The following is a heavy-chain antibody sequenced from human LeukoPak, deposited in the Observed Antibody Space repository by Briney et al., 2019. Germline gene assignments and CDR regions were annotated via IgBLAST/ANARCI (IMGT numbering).Heavy chain of an antibody. Sequence: GGSLRLSCAASGFTFSSYAMSWVRQAPGKGLEWVSAISGSGGSTYYADSVKGRFTISRDNSKNTLYLQMGSLRAEDMAVYYCARGRRITMIRGAIGLKYYMDVWGKGTTVTISS. J-gene: IGHJ6*03. D-gene: IGHD3-10*01. CDR1: GFTFSSYA. CDR2: ISGSGGST. CDR3: ARGRRITMIRGAIGLKYYMDV. V-gene: IGHV3-23*01.